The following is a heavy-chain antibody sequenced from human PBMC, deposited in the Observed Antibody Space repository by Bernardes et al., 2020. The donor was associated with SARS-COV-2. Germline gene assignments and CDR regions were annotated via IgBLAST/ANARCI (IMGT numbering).Heavy chain of an antibody. Sequence: KVSCKASGYTFTGYYMHWVRQAPGQGLEWMGWINPNSGGTNYAQKFQGRVTMTRDTSISTAYMELSRLRSDDTAVYYCARGKTYSGSYEFDYWGQGTLVTVSS. CDR3: ARGKTYSGSYEFDY. J-gene: IGHJ4*02. CDR1: GYTFTGYY. D-gene: IGHD1-26*01. CDR2: INPNSGGT. V-gene: IGHV1-2*02.